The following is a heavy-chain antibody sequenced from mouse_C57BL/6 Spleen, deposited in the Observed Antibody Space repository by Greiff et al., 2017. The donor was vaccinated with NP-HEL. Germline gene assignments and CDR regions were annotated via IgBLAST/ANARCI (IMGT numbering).Heavy chain of an antibody. CDR2: ISSGSSTI. J-gene: IGHJ3*01. CDR3: AGSGYLSWFAY. D-gene: IGHD3-2*02. Sequence: EVKLVESGGGLVKPGGSLKLSCAASGFTFSDYGMHWVRQAPEKGLEWVAYISSGSSTIYYADTVKGRFTISRDNAKNTLFLQMTSLRSEDTAMYYCAGSGYLSWFAYWGQGTLVTVSA. V-gene: IGHV5-17*01. CDR1: GFTFSDYG.